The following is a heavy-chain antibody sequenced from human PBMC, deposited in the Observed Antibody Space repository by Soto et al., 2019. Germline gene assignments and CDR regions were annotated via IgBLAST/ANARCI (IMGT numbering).Heavy chain of an antibody. D-gene: IGHD2-21*01. J-gene: IGHJ5*02. V-gene: IGHV3-30-3*01. CDR1: GFTFSIYA. CDR2: ISYDGSNK. Sequence: QVQLVESGGGVVQPGRSLRLSCAASGFTFSIYAMHWVRQAPGKGLEWVAVISYDGSNKYYADSVKGRFTISRDNSKNAVYLQMNRLRAEESAVYYCAREYSDGWFDPWGQGTLVTVSS. CDR3: AREYSDGWFDP.